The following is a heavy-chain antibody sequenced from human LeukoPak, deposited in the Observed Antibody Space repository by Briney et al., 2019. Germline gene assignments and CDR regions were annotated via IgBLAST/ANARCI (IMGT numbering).Heavy chain of an antibody. CDR3: ARGYYYSSGSIPNDY. D-gene: IGHD3-10*01. CDR1: GGSVSSGSYY. Sequence: ASETLSLTCTVSGGSVSSGSYYWSWIRQPPGKGLEWIGYIYYSGSTNYNPSLKSRVTISVDTSKNQFSLKLSSVTAADTAVYYRARGYYYSSGSIPNDYWGQGTLVTVSS. J-gene: IGHJ4*02. V-gene: IGHV4-61*01. CDR2: IYYSGST.